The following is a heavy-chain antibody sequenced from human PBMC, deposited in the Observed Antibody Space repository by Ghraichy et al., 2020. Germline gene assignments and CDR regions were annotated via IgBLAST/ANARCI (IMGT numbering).Heavy chain of an antibody. CDR1: GGSFSGYY. V-gene: IGHV4-34*01. Sequence: SETLSPTCAVYGGSFSGYYWSWIRQPPGKGLEWIGEINHSGSTNYNPSLKSRVTISVDTSKNQFSLKLSSVTAADTAVYYCASKYCSSTSCYSSDYYYYGMDVWGQGTTVTVSS. D-gene: IGHD2-2*01. CDR2: INHSGST. CDR3: ASKYCSSTSCYSSDYYYYGMDV. J-gene: IGHJ6*02.